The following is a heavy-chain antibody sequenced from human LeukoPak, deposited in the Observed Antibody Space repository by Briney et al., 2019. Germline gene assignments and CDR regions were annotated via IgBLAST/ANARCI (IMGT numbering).Heavy chain of an antibody. V-gene: IGHV4-30-4*01. D-gene: IGHD3-10*01. Sequence: SETLSLTCTVSGGSISSGDYYWSWIRQPPGKGLEWIGYIYYSGSTYYNPSLKSRVTISVDTSKNQFSLKLSSVTAADTAVYYCARYFGSGSYYLRPDAFDIWGQGTMVTVSS. J-gene: IGHJ3*02. CDR1: GGSISSGDYY. CDR3: ARYFGSGSYYLRPDAFDI. CDR2: IYYSGST.